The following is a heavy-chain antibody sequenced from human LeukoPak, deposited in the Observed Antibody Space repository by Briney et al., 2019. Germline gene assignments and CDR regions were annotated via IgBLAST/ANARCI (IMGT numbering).Heavy chain of an antibody. CDR2: ISGSGGST. D-gene: IGHD6-6*01. Sequence: GGSLRLSCAASGFTFSTYAMSWVRHTPEKGLEWVSAISGSGGSTYYADSVKGRSTISRDNSTNTLYLQMNSLRAEDTAVYYCAKVPTPTLYSSSGVDYWGQGTLVTVSS. J-gene: IGHJ4*02. V-gene: IGHV3-23*01. CDR3: AKVPTPTLYSSSGVDY. CDR1: GFTFSTYA.